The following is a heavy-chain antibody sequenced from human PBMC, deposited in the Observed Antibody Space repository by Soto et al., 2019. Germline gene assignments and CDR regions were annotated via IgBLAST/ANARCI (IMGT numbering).Heavy chain of an antibody. CDR1: SGSISSGGYY. V-gene: IGHV4-31*03. CDR2: IYYSGIT. D-gene: IGHD1-1*01. CDR3: ARWPQLEPRFDY. Sequence: SETLSLTCTVSSGSISSGGYYWSWIRQHPGKGLEWVGYIYYSGITYYNPSLKSRVTISVDTSKNQFSLKLSSVTAADTAVYYCARWPQLEPRFDYWGQGTLVTVSS. J-gene: IGHJ4*02.